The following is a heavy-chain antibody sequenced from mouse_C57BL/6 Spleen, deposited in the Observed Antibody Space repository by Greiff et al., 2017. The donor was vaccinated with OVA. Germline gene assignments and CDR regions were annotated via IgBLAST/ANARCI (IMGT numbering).Heavy chain of an antibody. CDR2: ISYDGSN. D-gene: IGHD1-1*01. J-gene: IGHJ2*01. V-gene: IGHV3-6*01. CDR1: GYSITSGYY. CDR3: ARADGSSYGY. Sequence: EVKLQESGPGLVKPSQSLSLTCSVTGYSITSGYYWNWIRQFPGNKLEWMGYISYDGSNNYNPSLKNRISITRDTSKNQFFLKLNSVTTEDTAIYYCARADGSSYGYWGQGTTLTVSS.